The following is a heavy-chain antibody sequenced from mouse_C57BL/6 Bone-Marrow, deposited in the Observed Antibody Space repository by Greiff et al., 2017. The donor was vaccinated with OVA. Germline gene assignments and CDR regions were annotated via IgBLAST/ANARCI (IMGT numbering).Heavy chain of an antibody. CDR2: ISSGGSYT. J-gene: IGHJ4*01. Sequence: VKLMESGGDLVKPGGSLKLSCAASGFTFSSYGMSWVRQTPDKRLEWVATISSGGSYTYYPDSVKGRFTISRDNAKNTLYLQMSSLKYEDTAMYYCASPETMDYWGQGTSVTVSS. CDR1: GFTFSSYG. CDR3: ASPETMDY. V-gene: IGHV5-6*02.